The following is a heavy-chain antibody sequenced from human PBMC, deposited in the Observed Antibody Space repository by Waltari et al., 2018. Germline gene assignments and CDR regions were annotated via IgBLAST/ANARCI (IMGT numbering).Heavy chain of an antibody. V-gene: IGHV4-38-2*01. J-gene: IGHJ4*02. Sequence: QVQLQESGPGLVRPSETLSRTCDVSGYAINSGYYCAWIRQPPGQGLEWIATIYHGGDTFYNPSLKSRVTISMDTSKNQFSLKLSSVTAADTAVYHCMRQVLGYCTSAACRRLESWGQGTLVTVSS. CDR2: IYHGGDT. CDR3: MRQVLGYCTSAACRRLES. CDR1: GYAINSGYY. D-gene: IGHD5-12*01.